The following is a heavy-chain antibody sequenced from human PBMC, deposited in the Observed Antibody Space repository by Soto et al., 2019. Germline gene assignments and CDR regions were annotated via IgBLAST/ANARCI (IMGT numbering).Heavy chain of an antibody. D-gene: IGHD3-22*01. CDR3: ARDRFGDYDTGFDY. CDR2: INPNSGGT. V-gene: IGHV1-2*02. Sequence: GASLKVSCKASGYTFTGYYMHWVRQAPGQGLEWMGWINPNSGGTNYAQKFQGRVTMTRDTSISIAYMELSRLRSDDTAVYYCARDRFGDYDTGFDYWGQGTLVTVSS. CDR1: GYTFTGYY. J-gene: IGHJ4*02.